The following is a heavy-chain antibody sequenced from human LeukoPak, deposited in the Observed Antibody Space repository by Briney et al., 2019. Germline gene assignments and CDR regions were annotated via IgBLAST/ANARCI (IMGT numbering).Heavy chain of an antibody. Sequence: PGWSLRLSCAASGFTVSSNYMSWVRQAPGKGLEWVSGISYNRDGIGYADSVKGRFTVSRDNAKNSLYLQMNSLRSEDTALYYCAKGAAAGIRGYFDYWGQGILVTVSS. V-gene: IGHV3-9*01. J-gene: IGHJ4*02. D-gene: IGHD6-25*01. CDR1: GFTVSSNY. CDR2: ISYNRDGI. CDR3: AKGAAAGIRGYFDY.